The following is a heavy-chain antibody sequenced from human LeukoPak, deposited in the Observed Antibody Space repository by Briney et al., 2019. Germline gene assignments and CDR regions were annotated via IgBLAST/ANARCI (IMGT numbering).Heavy chain of an antibody. J-gene: IGHJ4*02. Sequence: PQSLSLTCTVSSGSLTSSYWSWIPQPPGKGLKLIGDVYYSVRANYDSSPKSRITMSVYPSTNQFSMNLSSVTVAAAPMYYCTRGGVRRSYDSWGQGALVTVSS. D-gene: IGHD3-10*01. V-gene: IGHV4-59*01. CDR2: VYYSVRA. CDR1: SGSLTSSY. CDR3: TRGGVRRSYDS.